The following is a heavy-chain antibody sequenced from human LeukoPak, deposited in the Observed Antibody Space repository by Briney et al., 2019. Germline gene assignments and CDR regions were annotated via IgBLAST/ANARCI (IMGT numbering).Heavy chain of an antibody. D-gene: IGHD1-7*01. CDR2: IIPIFGTA. CDR1: GGTFSSYA. V-gene: IGHV1-69*01. Sequence: ASVKVSCKASGGTFSSYAISWVRQAPGQGREWMGGIIPIFGTANYAQKFQGRVTITADESTGTAYMELSSLRSEDTAVYYCARDKGYNWNYPYFDYWGQGTLVTVSS. J-gene: IGHJ4*02. CDR3: ARDKGYNWNYPYFDY.